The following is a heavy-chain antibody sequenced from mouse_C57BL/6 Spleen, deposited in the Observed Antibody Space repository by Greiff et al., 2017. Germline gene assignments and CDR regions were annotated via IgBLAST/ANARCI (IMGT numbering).Heavy chain of an antibody. V-gene: IGHV5-9-1*02. D-gene: IGHD1-1*01. J-gene: IGHJ1*03. Sequence: DVHLVESGEGLVKPGGSLKLSCAASGFTFSSYAMSWVRQTPEKRLEWVAYISSGGDYIYYADTVKGRFTISRDNARNTLYLQMSSLKSEDTAMYYCTRDSHYYGSSYGYFDVWGTGTTVTVSS. CDR1: GFTFSSYA. CDR2: ISSGGDYI. CDR3: TRDSHYYGSSYGYFDV.